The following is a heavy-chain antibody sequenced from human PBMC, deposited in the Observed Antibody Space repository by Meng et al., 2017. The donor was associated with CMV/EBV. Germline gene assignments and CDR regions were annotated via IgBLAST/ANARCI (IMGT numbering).Heavy chain of an antibody. CDR2: INHSGST. V-gene: IGHV4-34*01. CDR1: GVSFSGYY. CDR3: ARDRIRYCSSTSCYSDWFDP. Sequence: SETLSLTCAVYGVSFSGYYWSWIRQPPGKGLEWIGEINHSGSTNYNPSLKSRVTISVDTSKNQFSLKLSSVTAADTAVYYCARDRIRYCSSTSCYSDWFDPWGQGTLVTVSS. D-gene: IGHD2-2*01. J-gene: IGHJ5*02.